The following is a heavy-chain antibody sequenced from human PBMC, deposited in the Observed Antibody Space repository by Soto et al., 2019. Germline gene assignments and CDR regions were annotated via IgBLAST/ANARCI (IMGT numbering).Heavy chain of an antibody. Sequence: QVQLMQSGAEVKKPGSSVKVSCKASGGIITTNVIRWVRQAPGQGIEWMGEIMPVFAAPNNAQKFQGRLRITADTSTTKVYMELSSLTSEDTAVYFCATGARYCSGGSCYPDHWGQGTLVIVSS. J-gene: IGHJ4*02. V-gene: IGHV1-69*06. D-gene: IGHD2-15*01. CDR2: IMPVFAAP. CDR3: ATGARYCSGGSCYPDH. CDR1: GGIITTNV.